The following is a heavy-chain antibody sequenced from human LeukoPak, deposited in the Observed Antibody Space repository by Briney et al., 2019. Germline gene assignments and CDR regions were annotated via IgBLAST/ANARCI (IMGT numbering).Heavy chain of an antibody. CDR3: ARDAYSSSPSHYYYGMDV. D-gene: IGHD6-13*01. Sequence: GGSLRLSCAASGFTVSSHYMSWARQAPGKGLEWVSVIYSGGITYYADSVKGRFTISRDNSKNTVYLQMNSLRAEDMAVYYCARDAYSSSPSHYYYGMDVWGQGTTVIVSS. J-gene: IGHJ6*02. CDR2: IYSGGIT. CDR1: GFTVSSHY. V-gene: IGHV3-66*01.